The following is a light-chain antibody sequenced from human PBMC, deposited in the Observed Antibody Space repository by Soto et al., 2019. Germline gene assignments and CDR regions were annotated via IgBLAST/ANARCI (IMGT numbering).Light chain of an antibody. CDR3: QRYDNAPIT. J-gene: IGKJ5*01. V-gene: IGKV1-27*01. CDR2: TAS. CDR1: QGISNY. Sequence: DIQMTQSPSSLSASVGDRVTITCRASQGISNYLAWYQQKPGKVPKLLIHTASTLPSGVPSRFSGSGSGTDFTLTISSLQPEDVATYYCQRYDNAPITFGQGTRLEIK.